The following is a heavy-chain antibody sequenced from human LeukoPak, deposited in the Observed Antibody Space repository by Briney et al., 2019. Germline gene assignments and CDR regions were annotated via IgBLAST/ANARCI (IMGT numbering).Heavy chain of an antibody. CDR2: IYHSGST. J-gene: IGHJ4*01. D-gene: IGHD3-22*01. V-gene: IGHV4-38-2*02. CDR1: GGSISSYY. CDR3: ARDLNDSSGYYDY. Sequence: SETLSLTCTVSGGSISSYYWGWIRQPPGKGLGWIGSIYHSGSTYYNPSLKSRVTISVDTSKNQFSLKLSSVTAADTAVYYCARDLNDSSGYYDYWGQGTLVTVSS.